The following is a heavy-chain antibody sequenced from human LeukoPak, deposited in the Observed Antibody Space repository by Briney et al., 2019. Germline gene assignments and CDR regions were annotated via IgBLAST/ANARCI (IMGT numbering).Heavy chain of an antibody. CDR3: ARGLRATVTLFGWYFDL. V-gene: IGHV3-23*01. D-gene: IGHD4-17*01. J-gene: IGHJ2*01. Sequence: GGSLRLSCAASGFTFSIYAMSWVRQAPGKGLQWVSSITSSGDGTYYADSVKGRFTISRDNSENMLYLQMNSLRAEDTALYYCARGLRATVTLFGWYFDLWGRGTLVTVSS. CDR2: ITSSGDGT. CDR1: GFTFSIYA.